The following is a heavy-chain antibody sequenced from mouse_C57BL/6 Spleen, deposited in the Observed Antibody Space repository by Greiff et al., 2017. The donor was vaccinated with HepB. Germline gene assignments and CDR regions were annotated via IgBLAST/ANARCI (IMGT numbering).Heavy chain of an antibody. V-gene: IGHV1-64*01. CDR3: AIYDYIYAMDY. J-gene: IGHJ4*01. CDR2: IHPNSGST. Sequence: QVQLQQPGAELVKPGASVKLSCKASGYTFTSYWMHWVKQRPGQGLEWIGMIHPNSGSTNYNEKFKSKATLTVDKSSSTAYMQLSSLTSEDSAIYYCAIYDYIYAMDYWGQGTSVTVSS. D-gene: IGHD2-4*01. CDR1: GYTFTSYW.